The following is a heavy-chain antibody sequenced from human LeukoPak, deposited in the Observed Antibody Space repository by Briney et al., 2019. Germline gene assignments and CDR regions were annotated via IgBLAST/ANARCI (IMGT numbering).Heavy chain of an antibody. J-gene: IGHJ5*02. V-gene: IGHV4-59*01. CDR2: IYYSGST. Sequence: SENLSLTCTVSGGSISSYYWSWIRQPPGKGLEWIGYIYYSGSTNYNPSLKSRVTISVDTSKNQFSLKLSSVTAADTAVYYCTRVSPRFDPWGQGTLVTVSS. CDR3: TRVSPRFDP. CDR1: GGSISSYY.